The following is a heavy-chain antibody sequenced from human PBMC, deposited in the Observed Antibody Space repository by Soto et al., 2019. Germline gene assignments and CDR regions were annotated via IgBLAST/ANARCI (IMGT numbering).Heavy chain of an antibody. CDR3: ATAGKGGKFDH. D-gene: IGHD1-26*01. J-gene: IGHJ4*02. CDR2: ISGSGGST. Sequence: EVQLLESGGGLVQPGGSLRLSCAASGFTFSSYDMSWVRKAPGKGLEWVSAISGSGGSTYYADSVKGRFTISRDNSKNTLYLQMNSLRTEDTAVYYCATAGKGGKFDHWGQPTLVTVSS. CDR1: GFTFSSYD. V-gene: IGHV3-23*01.